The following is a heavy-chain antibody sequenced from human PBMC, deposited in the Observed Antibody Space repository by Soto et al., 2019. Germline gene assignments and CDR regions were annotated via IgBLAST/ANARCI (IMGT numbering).Heavy chain of an antibody. J-gene: IGHJ4*02. CDR2: IKSKTDGGTT. CDR3: TTDLPEVVTPDY. V-gene: IGHV3-15*07. Sequence: GGSLRLSCAASGFTFSNAWMNWVRQAPGKGLEWVGRIKSKTDGGTTDYAAPVKGRFTISKDDSKNTLYLQMNSLKTEDTAFYYCTTDLPEVVTPDYWGQGTLVTVSS. CDR1: GFTFSNAW. D-gene: IGHD2-21*02.